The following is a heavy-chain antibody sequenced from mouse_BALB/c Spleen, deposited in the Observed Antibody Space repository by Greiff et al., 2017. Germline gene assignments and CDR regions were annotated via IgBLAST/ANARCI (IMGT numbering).Heavy chain of an antibody. CDR2: IYPGDGDT. Sequence: QVQLQQSGPELVKPGASVKISCKASGYAFSSSWMNWVKQRPGQGLEWIGRIYPGDGDTNYNGKFKGKATLTADKSSSTAYMQLSSLTSVDSAVYFCARGGYGYDEGMDYWGQGTSVTVSS. V-gene: IGHV1-82*01. J-gene: IGHJ4*01. CDR1: GYAFSSSW. CDR3: ARGGYGYDEGMDY. D-gene: IGHD2-2*01.